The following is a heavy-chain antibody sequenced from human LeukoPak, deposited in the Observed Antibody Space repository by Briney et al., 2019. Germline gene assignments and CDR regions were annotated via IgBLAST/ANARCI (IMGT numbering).Heavy chain of an antibody. Sequence: ASVKVSCKASGYTFNTYGITWVRQAPGQGLEWMGWISGYNGKTKYAQNLQDRVTMTTDTSTSTAYMELRSLRSDDTAVYYCARGAGAAAGTHFDYWGQGTLVTVSS. CDR2: ISGYNGKT. V-gene: IGHV1-18*01. J-gene: IGHJ4*02. CDR1: GYTFNTYG. D-gene: IGHD6-13*01. CDR3: ARGAGAAAGTHFDY.